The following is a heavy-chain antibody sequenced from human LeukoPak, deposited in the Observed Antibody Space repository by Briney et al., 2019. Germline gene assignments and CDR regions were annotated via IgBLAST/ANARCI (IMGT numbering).Heavy chain of an antibody. J-gene: IGHJ3*02. CDR3: AKEGGYCSSTSCHDAFDI. CDR1: GGSISSYY. D-gene: IGHD2-2*01. CDR2: IYSSGST. V-gene: IGHV4-4*07. Sequence: KASETLSLTCTVSGGSISSYYWSWIRQPAGKGLEWIGHIYSSGSTKYNPSLKSRVTMSVDMSKNQLSLKLSSVTTADTAVYYCAKEGGYCSSTSCHDAFDIWGQGTMVTVSS.